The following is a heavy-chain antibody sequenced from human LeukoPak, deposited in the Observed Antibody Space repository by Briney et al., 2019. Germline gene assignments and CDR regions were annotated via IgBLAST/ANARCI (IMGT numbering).Heavy chain of an antibody. CDR1: GGSFSGYY. Sequence: SETLSLTCAVYGGSFSGYYWSWIRQPPGKGLEWIGYMYNNGNTNYNPSLKNRVSISVDMSKNQFSLKLSSVTAADTAVYYCAEGRGTYRGEYFQYWGQGTLATVSS. D-gene: IGHD3-16*02. J-gene: IGHJ1*01. V-gene: IGHV4-59*01. CDR2: MYNNGNT. CDR3: AEGRGTYRGEYFQY.